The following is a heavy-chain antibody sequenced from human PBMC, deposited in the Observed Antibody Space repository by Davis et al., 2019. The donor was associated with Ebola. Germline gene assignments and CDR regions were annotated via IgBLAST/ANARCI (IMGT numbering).Heavy chain of an antibody. CDR3: AKDVGGSLPYYIDV. CDR2: ISGSGGTT. CDR1: GFTFSSYA. D-gene: IGHD1-26*01. J-gene: IGHJ6*03. Sequence: PGGSLRLSCAASGFTFSSYAMSWVRQAPGKGLEWVSAISGSGGTTYYADSVKGRFTISRDNSKNTLYLQMNSLRAEDTAAYYCAKDVGGSLPYYIDVWGKGTTVTVSS. V-gene: IGHV3-23*01.